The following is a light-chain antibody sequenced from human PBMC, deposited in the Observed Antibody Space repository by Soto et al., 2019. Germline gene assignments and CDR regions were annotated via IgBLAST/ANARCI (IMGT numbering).Light chain of an antibody. CDR2: RAS. J-gene: IGKJ1*01. V-gene: IGKV3-15*01. CDR3: LQYHNLWA. Sequence: ILMTQSPATVSVSPGESATLSCRASQNIYYNVAWYQHRPGQAPRLLIYRASTRAPGVPARFSGSGSGTEFTLTISSLQLEDFTVYSCLQYHNLWAFGQGTKVDIK. CDR1: QNIYYN.